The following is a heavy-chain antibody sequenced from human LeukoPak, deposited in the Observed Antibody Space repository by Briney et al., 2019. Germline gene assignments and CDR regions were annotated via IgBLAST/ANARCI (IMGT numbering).Heavy chain of an antibody. D-gene: IGHD6-13*01. V-gene: IGHV1-3*03. CDR1: GYTFISYA. Sequence: ASVKVSCKSSGYTFISYAMHWVRQAPGQRLEWMGWMNAGNGNTKYSQKFQGRVTITRDTSASTAYMELSCLKSEDMAVYYCARGSSSWYGSPTGGGYFDYWGQGTLVTVSS. CDR3: ARGSSSWYGSPTGGGYFDY. J-gene: IGHJ4*02. CDR2: MNAGNGNT.